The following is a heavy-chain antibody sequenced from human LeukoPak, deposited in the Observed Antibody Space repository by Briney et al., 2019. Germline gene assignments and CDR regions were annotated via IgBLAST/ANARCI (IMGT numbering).Heavy chain of an antibody. Sequence: ASVKVSCKASGYTYTSYGISWVRQAPGQPLEWMGWISGYNGNTNYAQKLQGRVTMTTDTSTSTAYMELRSLRSDDTAVYYCARDFHSSGYYHYFHYWGQGTLVTVSS. CDR1: GYTYTSYG. D-gene: IGHD3-22*01. CDR3: ARDFHSSGYYHYFHY. V-gene: IGHV1-18*01. J-gene: IGHJ4*02. CDR2: ISGYNGNT.